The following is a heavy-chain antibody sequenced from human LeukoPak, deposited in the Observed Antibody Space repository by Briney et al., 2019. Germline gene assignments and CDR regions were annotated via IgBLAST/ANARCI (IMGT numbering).Heavy chain of an antibody. J-gene: IGHJ5*02. CDR3: AREADGDYLILTGYYRGAFDP. D-gene: IGHD3-9*01. V-gene: IGHV1-18*01. Sequence: GASVKVSCKASGYTFTSYGISWVRQAPGQGLEWMGWISAYNGNTNYAQKLQGRVTMTTDTSTSTAYMELRSLRSDDTAVYYCAREADGDYLILTGYYRGAFDPWGQGTLVTVSS. CDR2: ISAYNGNT. CDR1: GYTFTSYG.